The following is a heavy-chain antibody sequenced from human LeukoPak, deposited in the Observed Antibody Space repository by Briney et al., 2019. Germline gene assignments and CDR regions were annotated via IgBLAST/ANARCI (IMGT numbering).Heavy chain of an antibody. CDR2: ISSSSGYI. Sequence: PGGSLRLSCAASGFTFSSYSMNWVRQAPGKGLEWVSSISSSSGYIYYADSVKGRFTISRDNAKNSLYLQMNSLRAEDTAVYYCAREQDYSNHFDYWGQGTLGTVSS. D-gene: IGHD4-11*01. CDR1: GFTFSSYS. CDR3: AREQDYSNHFDY. J-gene: IGHJ4*02. V-gene: IGHV3-21*01.